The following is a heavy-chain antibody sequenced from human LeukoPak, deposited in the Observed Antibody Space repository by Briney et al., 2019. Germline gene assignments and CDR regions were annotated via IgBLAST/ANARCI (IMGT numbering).Heavy chain of an antibody. J-gene: IGHJ4*02. Sequence: PGGSLRLSCAASGSTVSTYAMRWVRQAPGKGLEWVSLITGSGGSTSYADSVKGRLTISRDNSKNTLYLQMNSLRAEDTAVYYCAKGGDGYNWDYWGQGTLVTVSS. CDR1: GSTVSTYA. CDR3: AKGGDGYNWDY. V-gene: IGHV3-23*01. D-gene: IGHD5-24*01. CDR2: ITGSGGST.